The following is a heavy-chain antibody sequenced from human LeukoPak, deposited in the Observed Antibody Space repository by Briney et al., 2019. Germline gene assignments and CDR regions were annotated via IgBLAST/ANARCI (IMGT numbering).Heavy chain of an antibody. Sequence: ASVKVSCKVSGYALTELSMQWVRQAPGKGLEWMGGFDTEDGETIYAQKFQGRVTMTEDTSTDTAYMELSSLRSEDTAVYYCATEPNVVVVPAAKGDFQHWGQGTLVTASS. CDR3: ATEPNVVVVPAAKGDFQH. CDR1: GYALTELS. J-gene: IGHJ1*01. D-gene: IGHD2-2*01. V-gene: IGHV1-24*01. CDR2: FDTEDGET.